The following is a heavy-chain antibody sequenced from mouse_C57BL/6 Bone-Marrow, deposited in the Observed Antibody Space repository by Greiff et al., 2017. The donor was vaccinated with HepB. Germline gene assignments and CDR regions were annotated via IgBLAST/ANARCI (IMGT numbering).Heavy chain of an antibody. Sequence: VKLMESGAELARPGASVKLSCKASGYTFTSYGISWVKQRTGQGLEWIGEIYPRSGNTYYNEKFKGKATLTADNSSSTAYMELRSLTSEDSAVYFCARWGGNYVGFAYWGQGTLVTVSA. CDR1: GYTFTSYG. J-gene: IGHJ3*01. V-gene: IGHV1-81*01. D-gene: IGHD2-1*01. CDR3: ARWGGNYVGFAY. CDR2: IYPRSGNT.